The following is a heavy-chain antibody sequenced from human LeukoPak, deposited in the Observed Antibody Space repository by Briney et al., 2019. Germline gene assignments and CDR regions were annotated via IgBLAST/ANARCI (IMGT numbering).Heavy chain of an antibody. V-gene: IGHV3-73*01. D-gene: IGHD6-19*01. CDR1: GFTFSGSA. J-gene: IGHJ6*02. Sequence: GGSLKLSCAASGFTFSGSAMHWVRQASGKGLEWVGRIRSKANSYATAYAASVKGRFTISRDDSKNTAYLQMNSLKTEDTAVYYCTSPIAVAATVYYYGMDVWGQGTTVTVSS. CDR2: IRSKANSYAT. CDR3: TSPIAVAATVYYYGMDV.